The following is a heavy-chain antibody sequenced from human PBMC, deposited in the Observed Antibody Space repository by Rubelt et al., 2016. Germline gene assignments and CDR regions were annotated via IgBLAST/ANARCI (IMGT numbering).Heavy chain of an antibody. CDR3: ARMRGPVLRYSYYYYGMDV. CDR2: IDPSDSYT. Sequence: TGRIDPSDSYTNYSPSFQGHVTISADKSISTAYLQWSSLKASDTAMYYCARMRGPVLRYSYYYYGMDVWGQGTTVTVSS. V-gene: IGHV5-10-1*01. D-gene: IGHD3-9*01. J-gene: IGHJ6*02.